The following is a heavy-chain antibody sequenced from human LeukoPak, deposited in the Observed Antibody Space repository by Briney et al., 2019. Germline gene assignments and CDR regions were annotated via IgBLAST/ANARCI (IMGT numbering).Heavy chain of an antibody. CDR3: ARDDGDYGGLDV. J-gene: IGHJ6*02. V-gene: IGHV5-51*01. CDR1: GYSFTSYC. Sequence: GESLKISYKVSGYSFTSYCIGWVRQMPGKDLDWMGIIYPGDSDTRYSPSFQGQVTISADKSISTAYLQWSSLKASDTAVYYCARDDGDYGGLDVWGQGTTVTVSS. CDR2: IYPGDSDT. D-gene: IGHD4-17*01.